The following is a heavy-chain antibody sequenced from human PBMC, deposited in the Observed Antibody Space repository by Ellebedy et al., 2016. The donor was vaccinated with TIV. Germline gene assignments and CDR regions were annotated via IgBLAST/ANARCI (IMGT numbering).Heavy chain of an antibody. J-gene: IGHJ4*02. Sequence: ASVKVSCKASGYSFATYSVSWVRQAPGQGLEWMGWICAYTGDTNYAQKFQGRVTMTTDTSTSTAYMELRSLRSDDTAVYYCARDMVQGMVARYLWFDYWGQGTLVTVSS. CDR2: ICAYTGDT. CDR3: ARDMVQGMVARYLWFDY. V-gene: IGHV1-18*01. CDR1: GYSFATYS. D-gene: IGHD2-15*01.